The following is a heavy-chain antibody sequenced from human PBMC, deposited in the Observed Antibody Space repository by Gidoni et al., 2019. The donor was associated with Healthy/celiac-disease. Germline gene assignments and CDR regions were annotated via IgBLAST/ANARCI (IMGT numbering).Heavy chain of an antibody. CDR1: GATFSSYA. Sequence: QVQLVQSGAEVKKPGSSVKVSCKASGATFSSYAISWVRQAPGQGLEWMGGIIPIFGTANYAQKFQGRVTITADESTSTAYMELSSLRSEDTAVYYCARASLSNYYDSPAGYWGQGTLVTVSS. J-gene: IGHJ4*02. CDR3: ARASLSNYYDSPAGY. V-gene: IGHV1-69*01. D-gene: IGHD3-22*01. CDR2: IIPIFGTA.